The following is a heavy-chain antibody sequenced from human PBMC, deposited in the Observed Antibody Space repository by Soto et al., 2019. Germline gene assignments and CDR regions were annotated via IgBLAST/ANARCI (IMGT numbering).Heavy chain of an antibody. V-gene: IGHV3-30-3*01. CDR2: ISYDGSNK. Sequence: PGGSLRLSCAASGFTFSSYAMHWVRQAPGKGLEWVAVISYDGSNKYYADSVKGRFTISRDNSKNTLYLQMNSLRAEDTAVYYCARDRGYYYDISGYTDYWGQGT. J-gene: IGHJ4*02. D-gene: IGHD3-22*01. CDR1: GFTFSSYA. CDR3: ARDRGYYYDISGYTDY.